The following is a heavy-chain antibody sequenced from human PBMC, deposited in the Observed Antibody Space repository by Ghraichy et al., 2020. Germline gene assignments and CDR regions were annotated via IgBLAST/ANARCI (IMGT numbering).Heavy chain of an antibody. D-gene: IGHD2-8*01. CDR2: IYYSGST. Sequence: SETLSLTCTVSGGSISNYYWSWIRQPPGKGLEWIGYIYYSGSTNFNPSLKSRVTISVDTSNNQFSLKLSSVTAADTAVYYCARNVWALDAFDIWGQGTMVTVSS. V-gene: IGHV4-59*01. CDR1: GGSISNYY. CDR3: ARNVWALDAFDI. J-gene: IGHJ3*02.